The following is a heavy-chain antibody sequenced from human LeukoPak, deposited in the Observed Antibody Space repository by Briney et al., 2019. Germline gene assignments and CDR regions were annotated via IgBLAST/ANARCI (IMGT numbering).Heavy chain of an antibody. V-gene: IGHV3-30*04. CDR1: GFTFSSYA. CDR3: ARGRYCTNGVCYVFYYYYMDV. Sequence: GGSLRLSCAASGFTFSSYAMHWVRQAPGKGLEWVAVISYDGSNKYYADSVKGRFTISRDNSKNMLYLQMNSLRAEDTAVYYCARGRYCTNGVCYVFYYYYMDVWGKGTTVTVSS. CDR2: ISYDGSNK. D-gene: IGHD2-8*01. J-gene: IGHJ6*03.